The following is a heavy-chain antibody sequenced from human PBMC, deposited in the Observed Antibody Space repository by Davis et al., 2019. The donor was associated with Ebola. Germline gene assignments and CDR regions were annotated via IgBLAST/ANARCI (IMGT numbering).Heavy chain of an antibody. CDR1: GFTFITFS. CDR3: ASGDGRGRSYDMDV. CDR2: IKPDGGEK. D-gene: IGHD3/OR15-3a*01. V-gene: IGHV3-7*03. Sequence: GGALRPPFAPPGFTFITFSMSWVPQAPGEGPEWVAIIKPDGGEKRYVDSVKGRFTISRDNAKNSLFLQMDSLRDEDTALYYWASGDGRGRSYDMDVWGQGTTVTVSS. J-gene: IGHJ6*02.